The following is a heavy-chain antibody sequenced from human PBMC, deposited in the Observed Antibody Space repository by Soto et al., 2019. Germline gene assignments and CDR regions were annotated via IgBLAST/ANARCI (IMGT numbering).Heavy chain of an antibody. CDR3: ARDLAASDF. CDR1: GYIFINYY. J-gene: IGHJ4*01. CDR2: INPNGGST. Sequence: QVQLVQSGAEVKKPGASVKVSCKASGYIFINYYIHWVRQAPGQGLEWIGIINPNGGSTNYAQKLRGSVTRARHTSTSTVYMYLRSLESEDTAMYYCARDLAASDFWGQGTLVTVSS. D-gene: IGHD6-13*01. V-gene: IGHV1-46*04.